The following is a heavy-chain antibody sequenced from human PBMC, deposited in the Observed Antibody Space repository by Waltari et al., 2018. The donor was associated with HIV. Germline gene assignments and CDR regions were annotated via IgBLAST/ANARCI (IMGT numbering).Heavy chain of an antibody. V-gene: IGHV4-34*01. Sequence: QAHLQQWGAGRLHSSETLSLTCAVSIGALSSHYWSWLRQSPGQGLQWIGEILHNGRTNYNSSLEGRVTISIDTSKNQFSLRLKLVTAADTSVYYCARGPKGDGSSDYYFDYWGQGTLVTVS. CDR3: ARGPKGDGSSDYYFDY. CDR2: ILHNGRT. CDR1: IGALSSHY. D-gene: IGHD6-13*01. J-gene: IGHJ4*02.